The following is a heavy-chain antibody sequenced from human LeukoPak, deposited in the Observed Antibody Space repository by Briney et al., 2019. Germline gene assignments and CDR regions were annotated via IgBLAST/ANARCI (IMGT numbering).Heavy chain of an antibody. CDR2: TNPNTGGT. J-gene: IGHJ4*02. Sequence: ASVKVSCKASGYTFTGYFVHWVRQAPGQGLQWMGWTNPNTGGTNYAQKFQGRVTMTRDTSISTAYMELSRLRSDDTAVYYCASGDYGDPPLNYWGQGTLVTVSS. CDR1: GYTFTGYF. V-gene: IGHV1-2*02. D-gene: IGHD4/OR15-4a*01. CDR3: ASGDYGDPPLNY.